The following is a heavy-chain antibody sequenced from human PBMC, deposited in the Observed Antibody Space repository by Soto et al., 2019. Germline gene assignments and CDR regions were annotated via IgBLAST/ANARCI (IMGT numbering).Heavy chain of an antibody. CDR1: GYTLTELS. Sequence: ASVKVSCKVSGYTLTELSMHWVRQAPGKGLEWMGGFDPEDGETIYAQKFQGRVTMTEDTSTDTAYMELSSLRSEDTAVYYCATPRGGSRCYSLLGVHFDYWGQGTLVTVSS. D-gene: IGHD2-15*01. CDR2: FDPEDGET. CDR3: ATPRGGSRCYSLLGVHFDY. J-gene: IGHJ4*02. V-gene: IGHV1-24*01.